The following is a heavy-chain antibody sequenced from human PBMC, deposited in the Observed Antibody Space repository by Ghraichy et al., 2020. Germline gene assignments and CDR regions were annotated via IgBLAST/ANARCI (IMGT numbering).Heavy chain of an antibody. V-gene: IGHV4-39*01. CDR2: IYYSGST. D-gene: IGHD1-26*01. J-gene: IGHJ5*02. Sequence: SETLYLTCTVSGGSISSSPYYWGWIRQPPGKGLEWIGNIYYSGSTYYNPSLKSRVTISVDTSKNQVSLKLSSVTAADTAVYYCAISGSGGFDPWGQGTLVTVSS. CDR1: GGSISSSPYY. CDR3: AISGSGGFDP.